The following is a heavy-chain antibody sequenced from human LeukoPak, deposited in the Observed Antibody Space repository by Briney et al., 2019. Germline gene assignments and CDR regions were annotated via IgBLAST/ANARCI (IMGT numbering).Heavy chain of an antibody. Sequence: PSETLSLTCTVSGGSISSYYWSWIRQPPGKGLEWIGYIYYSGNTHYNPSLKSRLTISVDTSKNQFSLKLTSVTAADTAVYYCARASPDDYGDYESYWGQGTLVTVSS. J-gene: IGHJ4*02. V-gene: IGHV4-59*06. CDR3: ARASPDDYGDYESY. D-gene: IGHD4-17*01. CDR2: IYYSGNT. CDR1: GGSISSYY.